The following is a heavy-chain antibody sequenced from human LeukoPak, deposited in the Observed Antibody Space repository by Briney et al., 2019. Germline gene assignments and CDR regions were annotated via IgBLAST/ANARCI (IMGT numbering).Heavy chain of an antibody. Sequence: GGSLRLSCAASGFSFSDFFMTGVRQAPGKGLEWVANIKGDGSDKFYVDSVNGRFTISRDNAENSLYPQMNSLRAEDTAVYYCAKDPLPKTTVTGYFDYWGQGTLVTASS. CDR1: GFSFSDFF. J-gene: IGHJ4*02. V-gene: IGHV3-7*01. CDR2: IKGDGSDK. CDR3: AKDPLPKTTVTGYFDY. D-gene: IGHD4-11*01.